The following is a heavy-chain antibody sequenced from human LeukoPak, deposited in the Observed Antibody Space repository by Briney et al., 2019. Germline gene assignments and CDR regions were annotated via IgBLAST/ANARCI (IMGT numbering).Heavy chain of an antibody. CDR3: ARGRIIRGYFDY. CDR1: GFTFSNYA. Sequence: GGSLRLSCAASGFTFSNYAMSWVRQSPGKGLEWVSGLSAGGAGSYYADSVKGRFTISRDNAKNSLYLQMNSLRAEDTALYYCARGRIIRGYFDYWGQGTLVTVSS. J-gene: IGHJ4*02. CDR2: LSAGGAGS. D-gene: IGHD2/OR15-2a*01. V-gene: IGHV3-23*01.